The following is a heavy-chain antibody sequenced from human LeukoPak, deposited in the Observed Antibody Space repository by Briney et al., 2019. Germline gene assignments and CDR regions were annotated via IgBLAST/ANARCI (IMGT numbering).Heavy chain of an antibody. CDR1: GFTVSSNY. CDR3: ARIRATAYSYGSPKYYYYYYGMDV. D-gene: IGHD5-18*01. CDR2: INHSGST. V-gene: IGHV4-34*01. Sequence: GSLRLSCAASGFTVSSNYMSWVRQPPGKGLEWIGEINHSGSTNYNPSLKSRVTISVDTSKNQFSLKLSSVTAADTAVYYCARIRATAYSYGSPKYYYYYYGMDVWGQGTTVTVSS. J-gene: IGHJ6*02.